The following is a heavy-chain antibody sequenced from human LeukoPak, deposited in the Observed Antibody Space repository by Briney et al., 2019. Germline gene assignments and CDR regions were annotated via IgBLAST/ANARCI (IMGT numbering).Heavy chain of an antibody. CDR3: ARDGAYSYTY. V-gene: IGHV3-33*01. CDR2: IWYDGSNK. J-gene: IGHJ4*02. CDR1: GFTFTTYG. Sequence: GGSLRLSCAASGFTFTTYGMHWVRQAPGKGLEWVAVIWYDGSNKYYADSVKGRFTISRDNSKNTLYLQMNSLRAEDTAVYYCARDGAYSYTYWGQGTLVIVSS. D-gene: IGHD5-18*01.